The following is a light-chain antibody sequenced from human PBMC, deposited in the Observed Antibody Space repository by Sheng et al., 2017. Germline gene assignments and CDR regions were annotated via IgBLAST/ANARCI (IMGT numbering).Light chain of an antibody. Sequence: IVLTQSPGTLSLSPGESATLSCRASQSVNTNYLGWYQQKPGQPPRLLIYGSSGRAADIPDRFSGSGSGTDFTLTISRLEPEDFAVYYCQHYGNSPPMYTFGQGTKVEIK. CDR3: QHYGNSPPMYT. V-gene: IGKV3-20*01. CDR2: GSS. CDR1: QSVNTNY. J-gene: IGKJ2*01.